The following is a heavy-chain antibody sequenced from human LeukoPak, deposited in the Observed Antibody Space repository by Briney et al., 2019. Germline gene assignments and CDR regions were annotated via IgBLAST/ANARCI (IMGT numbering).Heavy chain of an antibody. CDR3: ARDPTTVTKGLDI. CDR2: ISYIGST. Sequence: SETLSLTCSVSGGSISTHYWSWIRQPPGKGLEWIGYISYIGSTNYNPPLKSRVTISVDTSKNQFSLKLSSVTAADAAVHFCARDPTTVTKGLDIWGQGTMVTVSS. D-gene: IGHD4-17*01. CDR1: GGSISTHY. V-gene: IGHV4-59*11. J-gene: IGHJ3*02.